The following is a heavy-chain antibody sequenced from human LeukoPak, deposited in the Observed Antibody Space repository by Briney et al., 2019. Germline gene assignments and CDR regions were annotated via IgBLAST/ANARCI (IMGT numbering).Heavy chain of an antibody. CDR1: GYSFTNYG. CDR2: ISAYNANT. V-gene: IGHV1-18*04. D-gene: IGHD3-22*01. J-gene: IGHJ4*02. CDR3: ARGLPPRRNYDSSGYYSYYFDY. Sequence: GASVKASCKASGYSFTNYGISWVRQAPGQGLEWMGWISAYNANTRYEQKVQGRVTMTTDTSTNTAYMELRSLRSDDTAVYYCARGLPPRRNYDSSGYYSYYFDYWGQGTLVTVSS.